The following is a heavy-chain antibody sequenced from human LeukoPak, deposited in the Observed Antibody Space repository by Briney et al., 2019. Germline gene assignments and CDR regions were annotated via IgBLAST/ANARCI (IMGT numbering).Heavy chain of an antibody. CDR3: ARPGDYGALDY. CDR1: GGSISSSSYY. V-gene: IGHV4-39*01. CDR2: IYYSGST. Sequence: PSETLSLTCTVSGGSISSSSYYWGWIRQPPGKGLEWIGSIYYSGSTYYNPSLKSRVTISVDTSKNQFSLKLSSVTAADTAVYYCARPGDYGALDYWGQGTLVTVSS. J-gene: IGHJ4*02. D-gene: IGHD4-17*01.